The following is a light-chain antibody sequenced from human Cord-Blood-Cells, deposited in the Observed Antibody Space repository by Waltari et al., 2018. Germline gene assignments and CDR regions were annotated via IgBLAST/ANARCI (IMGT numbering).Light chain of an antibody. V-gene: IGLV1-47*01. CDR2: RNN. Sequence: QSVLTQPPSASGTPGQRVTISCSGSSSNIGSNYVYWYQQLPGTAPKLLIYRNNQRPAGVPDRFSGSKSGTSASRAISGLRSEDEADYYCAAWDDSLSGPVFGGGTKLTVI. CDR3: AAWDDSLSGPV. J-gene: IGLJ2*01. CDR1: SSNIGSNY.